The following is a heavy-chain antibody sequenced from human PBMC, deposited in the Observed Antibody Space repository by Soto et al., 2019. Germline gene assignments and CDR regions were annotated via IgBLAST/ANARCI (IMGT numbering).Heavy chain of an antibody. Sequence: QVQLVQSGAEAKKPGASVKVSCKASGYTFTSYYMHWVRQAPGQGLEWMGIINPSGGSTSYAQKFQGRVTMTRDTSTSTVYMELSSLRSEDTAVYYCARDSYGDYYEGVFGVFDYWGQGTLVTVSS. D-gene: IGHD4-17*01. CDR2: INPSGGST. J-gene: IGHJ4*02. CDR3: ARDSYGDYYEGVFGVFDY. V-gene: IGHV1-46*01. CDR1: GYTFTSYY.